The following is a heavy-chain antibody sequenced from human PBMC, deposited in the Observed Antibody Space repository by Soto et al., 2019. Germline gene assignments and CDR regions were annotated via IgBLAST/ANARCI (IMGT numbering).Heavy chain of an antibody. CDR2: IIPIFGTA. Sequence: QVQLVQSGAEVKKPGSSVKVSCKASGGTFSSYAISWVRQAPGQGFEWMGGIIPIFGTANYAQKFQGRVTITADESTSTAYMELSSLRSEDTAVYYCARGSYYGSGSYHTLPYYYYGMDVWGQGTTVTVSS. D-gene: IGHD3-10*01. J-gene: IGHJ6*02. CDR3: ARGSYYGSGSYHTLPYYYYGMDV. CDR1: GGTFSSYA. V-gene: IGHV1-69*01.